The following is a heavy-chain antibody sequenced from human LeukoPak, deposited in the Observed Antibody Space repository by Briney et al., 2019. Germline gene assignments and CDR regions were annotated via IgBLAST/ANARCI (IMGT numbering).Heavy chain of an antibody. CDR1: GGSLSSRYYY. D-gene: IGHD5-12*01. CDR3: ARHAGPGCSGYEDAFDI. J-gene: IGHJ3*02. Sequence: SETLSLTCSVSGGSLSSRYYYWDWLRQPPGKGREWIGNFYDSGSTYYTPSLKSRVTICGDTSKNQFSLKLSSVTAADTAVYFGARHAGPGCSGYEDAFDIWGQGTVVTVSS. V-gene: IGHV4-39*01. CDR2: FYDSGST.